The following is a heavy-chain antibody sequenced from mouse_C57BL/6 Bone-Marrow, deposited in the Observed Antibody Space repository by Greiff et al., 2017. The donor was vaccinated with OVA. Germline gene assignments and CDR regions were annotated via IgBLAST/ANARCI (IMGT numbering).Heavy chain of an antibody. Sequence: VKLMESGAELVRPGASVKLSCKASGYTFTDYYINWVKQRPGQGLEWIARIYPGSGNTYYNEKFKGKATLTAEKSSSTAYMQLSSLTSEDSAVYFCARDGDYVRGYAMDYWGQGTSVTVSS. CDR1: GYTFTDYY. D-gene: IGHD1-1*01. CDR3: ARDGDYVRGYAMDY. V-gene: IGHV1-76*01. J-gene: IGHJ4*01. CDR2: IYPGSGNT.